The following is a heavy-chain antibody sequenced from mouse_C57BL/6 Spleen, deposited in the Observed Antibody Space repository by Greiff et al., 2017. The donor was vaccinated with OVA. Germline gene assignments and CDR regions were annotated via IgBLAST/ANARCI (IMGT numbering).Heavy chain of an antibody. CDR1: GYAFSSSW. CDR2: IYPGDGDT. D-gene: IGHD4-1*02. Sequence: LQESGPELVKPGASVKISCKASGYAFSSSWMNWVKQRPGKGLEWIGRIYPGDGDTNYNGKFKGKATLTADKSSSTAYMQLSSLTSEDSAVYFCASQLAWFAYWGQGTLVTVSA. V-gene: IGHV1-82*01. J-gene: IGHJ3*01. CDR3: ASQLAWFAY.